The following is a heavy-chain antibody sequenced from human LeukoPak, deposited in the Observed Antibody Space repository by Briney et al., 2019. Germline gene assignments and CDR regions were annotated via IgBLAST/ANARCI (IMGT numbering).Heavy chain of an antibody. J-gene: IGHJ4*02. CDR3: ARVAAAGTNYFDY. CDR1: GYTFTGYY. V-gene: IGHV1-2*02. D-gene: IGHD6-13*01. CDR2: INPNSGGT. Sequence: GASVKVSCKASGYTFTGYYMHWVRKAPGQGLEWMGWINPNSGGTNYAQKFQGRVTMTRDTSISTAYMELSRLRSDDTAVYYCARVAAAGTNYFDYWGQGTLVTVSS.